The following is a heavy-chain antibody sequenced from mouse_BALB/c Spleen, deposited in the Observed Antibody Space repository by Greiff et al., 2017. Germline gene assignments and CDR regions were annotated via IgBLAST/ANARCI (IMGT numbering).Heavy chain of an antibody. CDR2: IWSGGST. V-gene: IGHV2-2*02. CDR1: GFSLTSYG. Sequence: VKLMESGPGLVQPSQSLSITCTVSGFSLTSYGVHWVRQSPGKGLEWLGVIWSGGSTDYNAAFISRLSISKDNSKSQVFFKMNSLQANDTAIYYCARYDYDVGSYYAMDYWGQGTSVTVSS. J-gene: IGHJ4*01. CDR3: ARYDYDVGSYYAMDY. D-gene: IGHD2-4*01.